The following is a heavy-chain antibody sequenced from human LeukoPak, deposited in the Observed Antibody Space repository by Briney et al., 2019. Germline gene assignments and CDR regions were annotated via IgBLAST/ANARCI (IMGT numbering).Heavy chain of an antibody. CDR1: EFTFRNYA. Sequence: GGSLRLSCAASEFTFRNYAMTWVRQAPGKGLEWVSGISDSGDGTYYAESVKGRFTISRDNSKNTVFLQMNSLRADDTAKYYCAKDKAPGSWHTPSDFWGQGTLVTVSS. CDR3: AKDKAPGSWHTPSDF. V-gene: IGHV3-23*01. J-gene: IGHJ4*02. D-gene: IGHD6-13*01. CDR2: ISDSGDGT.